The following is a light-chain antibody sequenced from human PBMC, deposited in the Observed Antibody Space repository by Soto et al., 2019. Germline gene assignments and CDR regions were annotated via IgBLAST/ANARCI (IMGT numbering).Light chain of an antibody. V-gene: IGLV1-44*01. CDR2: ENN. CDR1: ASNIGRDP. Sequence: QSVLTQPPSASGTPGQRVTISCSGSASNIGRDPVNWYQQVPGTAPKLLIYENNHRPSGVPDRFSGYKSGTSASLVISGLQSEDEGEYFCAGWDGSLKGFVFGTGTKVTVL. J-gene: IGLJ1*01. CDR3: AGWDGSLKGFV.